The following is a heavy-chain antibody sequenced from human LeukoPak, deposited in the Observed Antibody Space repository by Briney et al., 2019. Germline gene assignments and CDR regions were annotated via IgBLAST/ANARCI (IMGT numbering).Heavy chain of an antibody. CDR3: ARGPLMVGKAYYFYYYMDV. J-gene: IGHJ6*03. CDR1: GGSFSGYY. V-gene: IGHV4-34*01. D-gene: IGHD2-8*01. CDR2: INHSGST. Sequence: SETLSLTCAVYGGSFSGYYWSWIRQPPGKGLEWIGEINHSGSTNYNPSLKSRVTISVDTSKNQFSLKLSSVTAADTAVYYCARGPLMVGKAYYFYYYMDVWGKGTTVTVSS.